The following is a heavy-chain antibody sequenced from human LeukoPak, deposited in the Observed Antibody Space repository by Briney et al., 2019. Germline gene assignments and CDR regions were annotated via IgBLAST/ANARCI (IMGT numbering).Heavy chain of an antibody. CDR1: GFTFSSYS. V-gene: IGHV3-21*01. Sequence: GGSLRLSCAASGFTFSSYSMNWVRQAPGKGLEWVSSISSSSSYIYYADPVKGRFTISRDNAKNSLYLQMNSLRAEDTAVYYCASATRYYDSSGWGAFDIWGQGTMVTVSS. CDR2: ISSSSSYI. D-gene: IGHD3-22*01. CDR3: ASATRYYDSSGWGAFDI. J-gene: IGHJ3*02.